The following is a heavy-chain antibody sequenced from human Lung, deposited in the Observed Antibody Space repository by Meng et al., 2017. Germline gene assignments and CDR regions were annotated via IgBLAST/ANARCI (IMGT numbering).Heavy chain of an antibody. V-gene: IGHV4-34*01. CDR1: GGSLSDYY. J-gene: IGHJ4*02. CDR2: INHSGST. Sequence: VRLHQWGAGLLKTSETLSLTGVVSGGSLSDYYWSWIRQPPGKGLEWIGEINHSGSTNYNPSLESRATISVDTSQNNLSLKLSSVTAADSAVYYCVRGPTTMAHDFDYWGQGTLVTVSS. D-gene: IGHD4-11*01. CDR3: VRGPTTMAHDFDY.